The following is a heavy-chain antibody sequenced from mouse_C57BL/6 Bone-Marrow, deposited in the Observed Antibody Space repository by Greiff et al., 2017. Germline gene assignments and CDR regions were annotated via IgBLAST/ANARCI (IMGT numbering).Heavy chain of an antibody. J-gene: IGHJ2*01. CDR1: GFTFSSYG. V-gene: IGHV5-6*01. CDR2: ISSGGSYT. CDR3: ARLTVVVFDY. Sequence: EVNLVESGGDLVKPGGSLKLSCAASGFTFSSYGMSWVRQTPDKRLEWVATISSGGSYTYYPDSVKGRFPISRDNAKNTLYLQMSSLKSEDTAMYYCARLTVVVFDYWGQGTTLTVSS. D-gene: IGHD1-1*01.